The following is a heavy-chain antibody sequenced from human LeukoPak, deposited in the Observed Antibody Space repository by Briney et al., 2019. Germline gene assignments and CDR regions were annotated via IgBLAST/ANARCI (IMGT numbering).Heavy chain of an antibody. Sequence: ASVKVSCKASGYTFTSYGISWVRQAPGQGLEWMGWISAYNGNTNYAQKLQGRVTMTTDTSTSTAYMELRSLRSDDTAVYYCARVIYDFWSGSFDYWGQGTLVTVSS. J-gene: IGHJ4*02. CDR2: ISAYNGNT. CDR1: GYTFTSYG. CDR3: ARVIYDFWSGSFDY. D-gene: IGHD3-3*01. V-gene: IGHV1-18*01.